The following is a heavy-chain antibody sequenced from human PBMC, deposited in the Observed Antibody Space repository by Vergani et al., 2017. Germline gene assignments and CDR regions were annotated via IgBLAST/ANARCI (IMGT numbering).Heavy chain of an antibody. J-gene: IGHJ6*02. CDR1: GYTFTSYY. V-gene: IGHV1-46*03. D-gene: IGHD3-16*01. Sequence: QVQLVQSGAEVKKPGASVKVSCKASGYTFTSYYMHWVRQGPGQGLEWMGIINPSGGSTSYAQKFQGRVTMTRDTSTSTVYMELSSLRSEDTAVYYCARDLMAVWGSYGMDVWGQGTTVTVSS. CDR3: ARDLMAVWGSYGMDV. CDR2: INPSGGST.